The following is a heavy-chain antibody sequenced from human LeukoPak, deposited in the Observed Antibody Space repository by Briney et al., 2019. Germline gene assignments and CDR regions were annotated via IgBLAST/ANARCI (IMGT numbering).Heavy chain of an antibody. J-gene: IGHJ4*02. D-gene: IGHD3-9*01. Sequence: GGSLRLSCAASGFTFSSYSMNWVRQAPGKGLEWVSSISSSSSYIYYADSVKGRFTISRDNAKNSLYLQMNSLRAGDTAVYYCARDRHLLRYFDWLRTGDYWGQGTLVTVSS. CDR3: ARDRHLLRYFDWLRTGDY. CDR1: GFTFSSYS. V-gene: IGHV3-21*01. CDR2: ISSSSSYI.